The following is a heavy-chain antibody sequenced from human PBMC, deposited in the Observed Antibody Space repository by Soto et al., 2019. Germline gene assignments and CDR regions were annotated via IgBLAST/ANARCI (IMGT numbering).Heavy chain of an antibody. CDR2: IIPIFGTA. CDR3: AHHVTAAGYNYGMDV. Sequence: QVQLVQSGAEVRKPGSSVKVSCKASGGTFSSYAISWVRQAPGQGLEWMGGIIPIFGTANYAQKFQGRVTITADESTSTAYMELSSLTSEATAVYYCAHHVTAAGYNYGMDVRRHGTTVTVSS. CDR1: GGTFSSYA. J-gene: IGHJ6*01. V-gene: IGHV1-69*12. D-gene: IGHD2-2*01.